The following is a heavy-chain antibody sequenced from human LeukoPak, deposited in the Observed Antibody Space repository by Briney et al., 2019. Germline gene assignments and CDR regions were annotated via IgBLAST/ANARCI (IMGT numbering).Heavy chain of an antibody. CDR1: GDSISYHNYY. J-gene: IGHJ4*02. CDR2: VYYTGNT. D-gene: IGHD4-11*01. V-gene: IGHV4-39*01. Sequence: PSETLSLTCAVSGDSISYHNYYWDWIRQPPGKGLEWIGTVYYTGNTYYNPSLKSRVAISVDTSKNQFSLQLTSMTAADTAVYYCARSTVTEYVGEYYFDYWGQGTLVTVSS. CDR3: ARSTVTEYVGEYYFDY.